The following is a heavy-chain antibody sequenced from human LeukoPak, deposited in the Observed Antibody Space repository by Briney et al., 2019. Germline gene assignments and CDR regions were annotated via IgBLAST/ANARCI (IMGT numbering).Heavy chain of an antibody. CDR3: ARVGSGWYDY. D-gene: IGHD6-19*01. V-gene: IGHV1-46*01. J-gene: IGHJ4*02. CDR1: GYTFTSYY. CDR2: INPSGGST. Sequence: ASVKVSCKASGYTFTSYYMHWVRQAPGQGLEWMGIINPSGGSTSYAQKFQGRVTITTDESTSTAYMELSSLRSEDTAVYYCARVGSGWYDYWGQGTLVTVSS.